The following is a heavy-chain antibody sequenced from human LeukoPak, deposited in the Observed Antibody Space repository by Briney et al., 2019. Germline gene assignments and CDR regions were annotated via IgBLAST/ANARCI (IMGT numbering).Heavy chain of an antibody. CDR1: GGSFSGYY. V-gene: IGHV4-34*01. J-gene: IGHJ4*02. CDR2: INHSGST. CDR3: ARGRYFDWLFSGFDY. Sequence: PSETLSLTCAVYGGSFSGYYWSWIRQPPGKGLEWIGEINHSGSTNYNPSLRSRVTISVDTSKNQFSLKLSSVTAADTAVYYCARGRYFDWLFSGFDYWGQGTLVTVSS. D-gene: IGHD3-9*01.